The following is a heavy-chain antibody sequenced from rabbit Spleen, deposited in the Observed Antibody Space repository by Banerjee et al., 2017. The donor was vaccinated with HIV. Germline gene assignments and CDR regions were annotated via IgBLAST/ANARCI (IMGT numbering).Heavy chain of an antibody. Sequence: QEQLVESGGGLVQPGGSLKLSCKASGFDFSNYGVSWVRQTPGKGLEWIGYIDPIFGRTYYASWVDGRFTISSHNAQNTLYLQLNSLTAADTATYFCARADDSYGYGGYGASTWGPGTLVTVS. V-gene: IGHV1S47*01. D-gene: IGHD6-1*01. J-gene: IGHJ6*01. CDR1: GFDFSNYG. CDR3: ARADDSYGYGGYGAST. CDR2: IDPIFGRT.